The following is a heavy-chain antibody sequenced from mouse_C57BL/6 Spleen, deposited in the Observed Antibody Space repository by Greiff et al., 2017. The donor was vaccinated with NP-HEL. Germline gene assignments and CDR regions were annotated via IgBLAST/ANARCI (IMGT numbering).Heavy chain of an antibody. CDR1: GYTFTDYY. Sequence: EVQLQQSGPVLVKPGASVKMSCKASGYTFTDYYMNWVKQSHGKSLEWIGVINPYNGGTSYNQKFKGKATLTVDKSSSTAYMELNSLTSEDSAVYYCARGGLQLRLPNYYAMDYWGQGTSVTVSS. V-gene: IGHV1-19*01. J-gene: IGHJ4*01. CDR2: INPYNGGT. D-gene: IGHD3-2*02. CDR3: ARGGLQLRLPNYYAMDY.